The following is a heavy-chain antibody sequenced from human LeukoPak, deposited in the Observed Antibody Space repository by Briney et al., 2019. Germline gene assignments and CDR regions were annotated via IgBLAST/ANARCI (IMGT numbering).Heavy chain of an antibody. J-gene: IGHJ4*02. Sequence: SETLSLTCTVSGDSISSSSSYWGWIRQPPGTGLEWLGSIYYSGSNFDNPALKSRVTISVDTSKNQFSLKLSSVTAAGTAVYYCARHRSGWLQSSFDYWGQGTLVTVSS. CDR1: GDSISSSSSY. CDR3: ARHRSGWLQSSFDY. CDR2: IYYSGSN. V-gene: IGHV4-39*01. D-gene: IGHD5-24*01.